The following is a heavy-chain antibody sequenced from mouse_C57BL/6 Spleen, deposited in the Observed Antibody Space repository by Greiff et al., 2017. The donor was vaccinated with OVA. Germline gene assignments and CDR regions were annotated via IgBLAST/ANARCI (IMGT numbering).Heavy chain of an antibody. J-gene: IGHJ2*01. D-gene: IGHD2-1*01. CDR1: GYTFTNYW. Sequence: QVQLQQSGAELVRPGTSVKMSCKASGYTFTNYWIGWAKQRPGHGLEWIGDIYPGGGYTNYNEKFKGKATLTADKSSSTAYMQFSSLTSEDSAIYYCARKDYYGFDYWGQGTTLTVSS. V-gene: IGHV1-63*01. CDR2: IYPGGGYT. CDR3: ARKDYYGFDY.